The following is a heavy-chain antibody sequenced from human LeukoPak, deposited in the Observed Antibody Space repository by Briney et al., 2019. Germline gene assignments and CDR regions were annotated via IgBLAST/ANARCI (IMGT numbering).Heavy chain of an antibody. Sequence: GASVKVSCKASGYTFTSYGISWVRQAPGQGLEWMGWISAYNGNTNYAQKLQGRVTMTTDTSTSTAYMELRSLRSGDTAVYYCARDLGYYDILTGYHTLDYWGQGTLVTVSS. CDR2: ISAYNGNT. CDR3: ARDLGYYDILTGYHTLDY. J-gene: IGHJ4*02. V-gene: IGHV1-18*01. CDR1: GYTFTSYG. D-gene: IGHD3-9*01.